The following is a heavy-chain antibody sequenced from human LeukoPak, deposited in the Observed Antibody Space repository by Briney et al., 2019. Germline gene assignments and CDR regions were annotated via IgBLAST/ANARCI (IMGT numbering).Heavy chain of an antibody. CDR3: ARDQGYFDY. Sequence: GGSLRLSCAASGFTSNTYTMNWVRQAPGKGLEWVSYISGSSGIIDYADSVKGRFTISRDNSKNTLYLQMNSLRAEDTAVYYCARDQGYFDYWGQGTLVTVSS. V-gene: IGHV3-48*01. CDR2: ISGSSGII. CDR1: GFTSNTYT. J-gene: IGHJ4*02.